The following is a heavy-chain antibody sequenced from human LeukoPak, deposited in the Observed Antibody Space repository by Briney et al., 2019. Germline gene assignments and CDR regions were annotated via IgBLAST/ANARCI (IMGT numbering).Heavy chain of an antibody. CDR2: ISAYNGNT. CDR3: ARGVCGFSGGSCPDAFGI. Sequence: ASVKVSCKASGYTFTSYGISWVRQAPGQGLEWMGWISAYNGNTNYAQKLQGRVTMTTDTSTSTAYMELRSLRSDDTAVYYCARGVCGFSGGSCPDAFGIWGQGTMVTVSS. J-gene: IGHJ3*02. CDR1: GYTFTSYG. D-gene: IGHD2-15*01. V-gene: IGHV1-18*01.